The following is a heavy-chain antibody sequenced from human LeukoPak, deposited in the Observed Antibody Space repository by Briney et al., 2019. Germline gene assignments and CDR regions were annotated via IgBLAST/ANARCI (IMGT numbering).Heavy chain of an antibody. V-gene: IGHV1-18*01. J-gene: IGHJ4*02. CDR3: ARDTGPPHYYDTAGYY. CDR2: ISAYNGNT. Sequence: GASVTVSCKASGGTFSSYAISWVRQAPGQGLEWMGWISAYNGNTKYAQNLQGRVTMTTDTSASTAYMELRSLRSDDTAVYYCARDTGPPHYYDTAGYYWGQGTPVTVSS. D-gene: IGHD3-22*01. CDR1: GGTFSSYA.